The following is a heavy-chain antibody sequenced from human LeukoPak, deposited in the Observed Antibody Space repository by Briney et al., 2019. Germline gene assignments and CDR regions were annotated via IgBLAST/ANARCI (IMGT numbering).Heavy chain of an antibody. CDR1: GFTFSSYG. CDR2: IWYDGSNK. J-gene: IGHJ6*02. Sequence: GGSLRLSCAASGFTFSSYGMHWVRQAPGKGLEWVAVIWYDGSNKYYADSVKGRFTISRDNSKNTLYLQMNSLRAEDTAVYYCARDRYDILTGSYYYYYGMDVWGQGTTVTVSS. D-gene: IGHD3-9*01. CDR3: ARDRYDILTGSYYYYYGMDV. V-gene: IGHV3-33*01.